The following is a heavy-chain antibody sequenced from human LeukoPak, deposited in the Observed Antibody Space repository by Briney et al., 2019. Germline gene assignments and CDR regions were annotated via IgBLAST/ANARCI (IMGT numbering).Heavy chain of an antibody. D-gene: IGHD3-3*01. CDR3: ARQDTITTPGVDY. J-gene: IGHJ4*02. V-gene: IGHV4-39*01. Sequence: SETLSLTCTVSGGSISGSSYYWGWLRQPPGKGLEWIGNVYYSGATYYSPSLKSRVTISVDTSKNQFSLKLSSVTAADTAVYYCARQDTITTPGVDYWGQGTPVAVSS. CDR2: VYYSGAT. CDR1: GGSISGSSYY.